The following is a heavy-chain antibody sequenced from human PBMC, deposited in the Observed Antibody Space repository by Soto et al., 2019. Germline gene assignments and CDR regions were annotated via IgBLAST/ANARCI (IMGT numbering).Heavy chain of an antibody. CDR2: ISSSSSYI. V-gene: IGHV3-21*01. CDR3: ARVNYYGSGSHSADY. Sequence: EVQLVESGGGLVKPGGSLRLSCAASGFTFSSYSMNWVRQAPGKGLEWVSSISSSSSYIYYADSVKGRFTISRDNAKNSLYLEINSLRAEDTAVYYCARVNYYGSGSHSADYWGQGTLVTVSS. CDR1: GFTFSSYS. D-gene: IGHD3-10*01. J-gene: IGHJ4*02.